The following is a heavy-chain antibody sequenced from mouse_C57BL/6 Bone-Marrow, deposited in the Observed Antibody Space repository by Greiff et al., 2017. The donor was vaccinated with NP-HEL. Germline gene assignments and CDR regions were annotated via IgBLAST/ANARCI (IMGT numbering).Heavy chain of an antibody. CDR1: GYSITSDY. CDR2: ISYSGST. Sequence: DVKLQESGPGLAKPSQTLSLTCSVTGYSITSDYWNWIRKFPGNKLEYMGYISYSGSTYYNPSLKSRISITRDTSKNQYYLQLNSVTTEDTATYYCARYDYGSSYEGYFDVWGTGTTVTVSS. J-gene: IGHJ1*03. CDR3: ARYDYGSSYEGYFDV. V-gene: IGHV3-8*01. D-gene: IGHD1-1*01.